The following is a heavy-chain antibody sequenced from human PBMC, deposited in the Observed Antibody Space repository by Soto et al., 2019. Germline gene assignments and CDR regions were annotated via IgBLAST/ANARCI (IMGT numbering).Heavy chain of an antibody. Sequence: PGGSLRLSCAASGFTFSGSAMHWVRQASGKGLEWVGRIRRKANRYATAYAASVKGRFTVSRDDSKNTAYLQMNSLKTEDTAVYYCTRDSATDIVVVPAAAWVQPLLEADAFDIWGQGTMVTVSS. CDR3: TRDSATDIVVVPAAAWVQPLLEADAFDI. J-gene: IGHJ3*02. D-gene: IGHD2-2*01. CDR2: IRRKANRYAT. V-gene: IGHV3-73*01. CDR1: GFTFSGSA.